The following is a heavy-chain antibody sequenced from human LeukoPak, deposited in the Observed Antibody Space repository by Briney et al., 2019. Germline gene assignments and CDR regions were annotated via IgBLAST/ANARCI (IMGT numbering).Heavy chain of an antibody. CDR2: INPNSGGT. CDR1: GYTFTGYY. V-gene: IGHV1-2*02. Sequence: ASVKVSCKASGYTFTGYYMHWVRQAPGQGLEWMGWINPNSGGTNYAQKFQGRITMTRDTSISTAYMELSRLRSDDTAVYYCARVGEVRFGELFSYWGQGTLVTVSS. J-gene: IGHJ4*02. CDR3: ARVGEVRFGELFSY. D-gene: IGHD3-10*01.